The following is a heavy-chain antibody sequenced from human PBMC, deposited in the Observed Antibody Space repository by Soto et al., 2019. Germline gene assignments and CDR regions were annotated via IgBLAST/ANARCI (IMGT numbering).Heavy chain of an antibody. CDR1: GGSISSYY. CDR2: IYYSGST. V-gene: IGHV4-59*01. J-gene: IGHJ6*02. CDR3: ARGRFYYYGMDV. Sequence: PSETLSLTCTVSGGSISSYYWSWIRQPPGKGLQWIGYIYYSGSTNYNPSLKSRVTISVDTSKNQFSLKLSSVTAADTAVYYCARGRFYYYGMDVWGQGTTVTVSS.